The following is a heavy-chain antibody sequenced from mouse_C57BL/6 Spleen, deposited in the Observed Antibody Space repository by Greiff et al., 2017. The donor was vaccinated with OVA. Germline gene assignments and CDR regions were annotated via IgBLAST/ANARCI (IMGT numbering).Heavy chain of an antibody. Sequence: EVKLMESGGGLVKPGGSLKLSCAASGFTFSDYGMHWVSQAPETGLEWVAYISSGSSTIYYADTVKGRFTFSRDTAKNTLFLQMTSLRSEDTAMYYCARELDYWGQGTSVTVSS. CDR1: GFTFSDYG. CDR3: ARELDY. J-gene: IGHJ4*01. V-gene: IGHV5-17*01. CDR2: ISSGSSTI.